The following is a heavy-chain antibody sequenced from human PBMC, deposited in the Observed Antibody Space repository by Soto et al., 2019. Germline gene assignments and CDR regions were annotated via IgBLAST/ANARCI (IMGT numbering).Heavy chain of an antibody. J-gene: IGHJ4*02. CDR1: GDTFSSYA. CDR2: IIPMFGTA. V-gene: IGHV1-69*01. CDR3: ARVGPAHYYDSSGYYSPPDY. D-gene: IGHD3-22*01. Sequence: QGQLVQSGAEVKEPGSAVKVSCKASGDTFSSYAINWVRQAPGQGLEWMGGIIPMFGTANYAQKFKGRVTITAGESTSTVYMELSSLRSEDTAVYYCARVGPAHYYDSSGYYSPPDYRGQGTLVTVSS.